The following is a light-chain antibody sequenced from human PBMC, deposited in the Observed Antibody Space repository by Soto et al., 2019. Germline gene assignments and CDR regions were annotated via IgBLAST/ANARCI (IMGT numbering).Light chain of an antibody. V-gene: IGKV3-20*01. CDR2: AAS. Sequence: EIVLTQSPDTLSLFPGERATLSCRASQSVSSTYLAWYQQKPGQAPRPLISAASSRATGTPDRFSGSGSGTDFTLTISRPEPEDFALYYYQQYGSSRWTFGQGTKVEIK. CDR3: QQYGSSRWT. CDR1: QSVSSTY. J-gene: IGKJ1*01.